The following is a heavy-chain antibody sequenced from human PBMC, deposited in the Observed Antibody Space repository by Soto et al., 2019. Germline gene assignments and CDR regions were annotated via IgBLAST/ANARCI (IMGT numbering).Heavy chain of an antibody. CDR3: ARTGGYYTYFFDY. V-gene: IGHV4-59*01. CDR2: IYYSGST. CDR1: GGSFSGYY. D-gene: IGHD3-3*01. J-gene: IGHJ4*02. Sequence: SETLSLTCAVYGGSFSGYYWTWIRQPPGKGLEWIGYIYYSGSTNYNPSLKSRVTISVDTSKNQFSLKLTSVTAADTAVYYCARTGGYYTYFFDYWGQGSLVTVSS.